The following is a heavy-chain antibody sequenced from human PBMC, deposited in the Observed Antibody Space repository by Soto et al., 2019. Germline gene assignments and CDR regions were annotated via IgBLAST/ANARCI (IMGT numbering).Heavy chain of an antibody. D-gene: IGHD3-3*01. CDR1: DGSLSSYY. CDR3: ARGNFYGMDV. J-gene: IGHJ6*02. V-gene: IGHV4-4*07. CDR2: IYTSGSA. Sequence: SETLSLTCTVSDGSLSSYYWNWIRQPAGKEPEWIGRIYTSGSAIYNPSLKSRVTMSIDTSRNQFSLRLRSVTAADRAVYFCARGNFYGMDVWGQGTTVTVSS.